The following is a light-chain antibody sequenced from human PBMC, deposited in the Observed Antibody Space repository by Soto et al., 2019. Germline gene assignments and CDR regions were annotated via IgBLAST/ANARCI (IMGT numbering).Light chain of an antibody. CDR2: GAS. Sequence: EIVLTQAPGTPSLSPGESATLSCRARQSLSSSYLAWYQQKPGQAPRLLIYGASNRAPGIPDRFSGSESGTDFTLTISSLETEDFAVYHGQQYGSSPKSTFGQGTQLEIK. J-gene: IGKJ5*01. V-gene: IGKV3-20*01. CDR1: QSLSSSY. CDR3: QQYGSSPKST.